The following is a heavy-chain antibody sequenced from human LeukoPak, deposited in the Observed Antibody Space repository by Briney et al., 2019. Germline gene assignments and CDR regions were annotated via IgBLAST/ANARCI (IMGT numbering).Heavy chain of an antibody. CDR1: GFTVSSNY. J-gene: IGHJ4*02. D-gene: IGHD3-22*01. CDR2: IYSGGST. Sequence: GGSLRLSCAASGFTVSSNYMSWVRQAPGKGLEWVSVIYSGGSTYYADSVKGRFTISRDNAKNMLYLQMSSLRAEDTAVYYCARTPYYYDSSGYYYDYWGQGTLVTVSS. V-gene: IGHV3-53*01. CDR3: ARTPYYYDSSGYYYDY.